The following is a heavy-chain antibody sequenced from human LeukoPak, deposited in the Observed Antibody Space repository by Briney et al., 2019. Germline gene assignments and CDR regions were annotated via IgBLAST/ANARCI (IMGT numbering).Heavy chain of an antibody. J-gene: IGHJ4*02. CDR2: INPNSGGT. CDR1: GYTFTGYY. D-gene: IGHD2/OR15-2a*01. CDR3: ARDVEARTRGLGNY. V-gene: IGHV1-2*06. Sequence: GASVKVSCKASGYTFTGYYMHWMRQAPGQGPEWMGRINPNSGGTNYAQRFQGRVTLTSDTSISTAYMELNNLRSDDTAVYYCARDVEARTRGLGNYWGQGTLVTVSS.